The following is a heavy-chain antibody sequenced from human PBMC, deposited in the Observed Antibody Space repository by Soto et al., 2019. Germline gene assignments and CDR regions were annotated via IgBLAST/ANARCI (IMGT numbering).Heavy chain of an antibody. CDR1: RFTFGLGC. CDR3: ATMGLWGKLTDI. J-gene: IGHJ4*02. CDR2: LKRDGSEK. V-gene: IGHV3-7*01. D-gene: IGHD7-27*01. Sequence: PXCSLRLSCAACRFTFGLGCMSMVRQAPGKGLEWVANLKRDGSEKYFLESVKGRFTMSRDNAKNSFYLHMNNLRAEDTAVYFCATMGLWGKLTDIWGQGTSVTVSS.